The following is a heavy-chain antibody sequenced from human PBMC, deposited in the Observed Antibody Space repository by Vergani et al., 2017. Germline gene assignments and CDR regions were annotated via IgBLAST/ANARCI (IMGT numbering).Heavy chain of an antibody. CDR2: ISSSSSYI. CDR1: GFTFSSYS. D-gene: IGHD3-22*01. V-gene: IGHV3-21*01. J-gene: IGHJ5*02. CDR3: ASGVGDYYDSP. Sequence: EVQLVESGGGLVKPGGSLRLSCAASGFTFSSYSMNWVRQAPGKGLEWVSSISSSSSYIYYADSVKGRFTISRDNAKNSLYLQMNSLRAEDTAVYYCASGVGDYYDSPWGQGTLVTVSS.